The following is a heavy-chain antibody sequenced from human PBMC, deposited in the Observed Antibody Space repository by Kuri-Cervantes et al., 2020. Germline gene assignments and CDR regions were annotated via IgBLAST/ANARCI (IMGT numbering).Heavy chain of an antibody. Sequence: ESLKISCSVSGDSISSYHWNWIRQPPGKGLEWIGSIHYSGSTWPFPSLKSRVSMSVDTSKNQFSLSLSSVTAADTAVYYCARRADSPTFDYWGQGILVTVSS. CDR2: IHYSGST. D-gene: IGHD2-21*01. V-gene: IGHV4-59*04. J-gene: IGHJ4*02. CDR3: ARRADSPTFDY. CDR1: GDSISSYH.